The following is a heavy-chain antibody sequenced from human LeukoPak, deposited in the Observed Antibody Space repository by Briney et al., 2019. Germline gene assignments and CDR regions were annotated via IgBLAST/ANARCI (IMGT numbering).Heavy chain of an antibody. CDR2: INYSGST. Sequence: SETLSLTCTVSGGSISSGGYYWSWIRQHPGKGLEWIGYINYSGSTYYNPSLKSRVTISVDTSESQFSLKLSSVTAADTAVYYCASTTRTGDTDYWGQGTLVTVSS. J-gene: IGHJ4*02. CDR3: ASTTRTGDTDY. D-gene: IGHD7-27*01. CDR1: GGSISSGGYY. V-gene: IGHV4-31*03.